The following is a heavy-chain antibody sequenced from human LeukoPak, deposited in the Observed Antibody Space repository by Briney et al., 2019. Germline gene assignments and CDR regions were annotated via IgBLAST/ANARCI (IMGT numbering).Heavy chain of an antibody. CDR1: GGSISSYY. V-gene: IGHV4-59*01. CDR3: AREGRRRGTLYYYYGMDV. J-gene: IGHJ6*02. CDR2: IYYSGST. Sequence: SETLSLTCTVSGGSISSYYWSWIRQPPGKGLEWIGYIYYSGSTNYNPSLKSRVTIPVDTSKNQFSLKLSSVTAADTAVYYCAREGRRRGTLYYYYGMDVWGQGTTVTVSS.